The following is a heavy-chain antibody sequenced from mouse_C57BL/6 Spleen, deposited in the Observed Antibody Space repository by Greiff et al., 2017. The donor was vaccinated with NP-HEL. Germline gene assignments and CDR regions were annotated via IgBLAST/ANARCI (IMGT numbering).Heavy chain of an antibody. D-gene: IGHD1-1*01. CDR3: ARDRGIYYYGSSYDYYAMDY. Sequence: EVKLVESGGGLVKPGGSLKLSCAASGFTFSSYAMSWVRQTPEKRLEWVATISDGGSYTYYPDNVKGRFTISRDNAKNNLYLQMSHLKSEDTAMYYCARDRGIYYYGSSYDYYAMDYWGQGTSVTVSS. J-gene: IGHJ4*01. CDR2: ISDGGSYT. CDR1: GFTFSSYA. V-gene: IGHV5-4*01.